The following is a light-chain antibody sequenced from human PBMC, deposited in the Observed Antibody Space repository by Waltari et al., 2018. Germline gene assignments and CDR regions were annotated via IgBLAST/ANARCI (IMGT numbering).Light chain of an antibody. J-gene: IGKJ1*01. Sequence: ELVMTQSPATLSVSPGESATLSCRASQSISSNLAWYQHRPGQAPRLLIYDASTRATGIPARFSGSGSGTEFTLTISSLQSEDFALYYCQQYNNWPQTFGQGTKVEIE. CDR2: DAS. CDR3: QQYNNWPQT. CDR1: QSISSN. V-gene: IGKV3-15*01.